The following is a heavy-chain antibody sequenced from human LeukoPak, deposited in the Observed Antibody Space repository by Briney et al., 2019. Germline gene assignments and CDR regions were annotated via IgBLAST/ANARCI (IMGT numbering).Heavy chain of an antibody. CDR3: ASDSEQQVAAPDV. CDR1: GGSFSGYY. Sequence: SETLSLTCAVYGGSFSGYYWGWIRQPPGKGLEWIGEINHSGSTNYNPSLKSRVTISVDTSKNQSSLKLSSVTAADTALYYCASDSEQQVAAPDVWGQGTTVTVSS. D-gene: IGHD6-13*01. CDR2: INHSGST. V-gene: IGHV4-34*01. J-gene: IGHJ6*02.